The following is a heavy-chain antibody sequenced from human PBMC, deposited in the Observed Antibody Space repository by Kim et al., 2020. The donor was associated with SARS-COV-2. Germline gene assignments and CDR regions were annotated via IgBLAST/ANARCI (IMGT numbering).Heavy chain of an antibody. CDR1: DFTVSNTY. CDR2: LYSDGNT. J-gene: IGHJ4*02. D-gene: IGHD4-17*01. V-gene: IGHV3-53*01. CDR3: ARGGMTTVGFDF. Sequence: GGSLRLSCAASDFTVSNTYMSWVRQAPGKGLEWVSGLYSDGNTYYSDSMKGRFTISRDNSKNTLYLQMNSLRVEDTAIYYCARGGMTTVGFDFWGQGTLVTVSP.